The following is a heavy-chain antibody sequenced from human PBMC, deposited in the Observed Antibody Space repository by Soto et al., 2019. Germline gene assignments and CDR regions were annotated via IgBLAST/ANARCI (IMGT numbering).Heavy chain of an antibody. D-gene: IGHD2-15*01. V-gene: IGHV4-38-2*01. J-gene: IGHJ4*02. CDR2: IYYGGTT. CDR3: ASGWYYFDV. Sequence: PSETLSLTCDVSVEPMTGGYYWGWIRQSPGKGLEWIGSIYYGGTTYYNPSLRSRLAISIDTSKNQFSLRLSSVTAADTALYYCASGWYYFDVWGQGSLVTVS. CDR1: VEPMTGGYY.